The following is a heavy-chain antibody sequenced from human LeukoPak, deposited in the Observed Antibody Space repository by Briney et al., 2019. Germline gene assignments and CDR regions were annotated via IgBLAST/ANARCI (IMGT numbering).Heavy chain of an antibody. V-gene: IGHV3-53*01. CDR2: IYSGGST. D-gene: IGHD5-24*01. Sequence: PGGSLRLSCAASGFTVSSNYMSWVRQAPGKGLEWVSVIYSGGSTYYADSVKGRFTISRDDSKNTLYLQMNSLRAEDTAVYYCARDYREKGFDPWGQGTLVTVSS. J-gene: IGHJ5*02. CDR3: ARDYREKGFDP. CDR1: GFTVSSNY.